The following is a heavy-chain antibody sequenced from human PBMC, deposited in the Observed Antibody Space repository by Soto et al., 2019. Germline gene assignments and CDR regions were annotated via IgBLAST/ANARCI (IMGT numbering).Heavy chain of an antibody. CDR1: GGSISSGGYS. CDR3: ARAGGDPSFVY. J-gene: IGHJ4*02. Sequence: QLQLQESGSGLVKPSQTLSLTCAVSGGSISSGGYSWSWIRQPPGKGLEWIGYIYHSGTTYYNPSFKSRVTKLVDRSKNQFSLKLSSVTAADTAVYYWARAGGDPSFVYWGQGTLVTVSS. V-gene: IGHV4-30-2*01. CDR2: IYHSGTT. D-gene: IGHD4-17*01.